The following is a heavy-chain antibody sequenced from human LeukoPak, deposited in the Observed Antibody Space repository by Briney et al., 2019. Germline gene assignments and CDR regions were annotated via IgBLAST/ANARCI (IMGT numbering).Heavy chain of an antibody. CDR2: INPNSGGT. D-gene: IGHD3-3*01. J-gene: IGHJ4*02. V-gene: IGHV1-2*02. CDR1: GYTFTGYY. CDR3: ARGRSEWLLIDY. Sequence: ASVKVSCKASGYTFTGYYMHWVRQAPGQGLEWMGWINPNSGGTNYAQKFQGRVTMTRDTSISTAHMELSRLRSDDTAMYYCARGRSEWLLIDYWGQGTLVTVSS.